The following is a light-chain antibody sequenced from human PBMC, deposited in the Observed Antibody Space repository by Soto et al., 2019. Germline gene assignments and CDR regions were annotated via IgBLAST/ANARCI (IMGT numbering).Light chain of an antibody. Sequence: DIQMTQSPSTLPASVGDRVTITCRASQRISSYLNWYQQKPGKAPKLLIYGVSSLHSGVPSRFTGSGSGIDFTLTITSLQPEDFATYYCQQSYDIPITFGQGTRLEIK. CDR2: GVS. CDR3: QQSYDIPIT. CDR1: QRISSY. V-gene: IGKV1-39*01. J-gene: IGKJ5*01.